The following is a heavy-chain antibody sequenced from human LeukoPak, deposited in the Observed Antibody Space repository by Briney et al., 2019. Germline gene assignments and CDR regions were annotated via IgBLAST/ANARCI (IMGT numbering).Heavy chain of an antibody. CDR3: ARHTAFTMDAFDI. J-gene: IGHJ3*02. CDR2: IYYSGNT. V-gene: IGHV4-59*08. Sequence: SETLSLTCTVSGGSIRGYHWSWIRQPPGKGLEWIGYIYYSGNTNYNPSLKSRVTMSLDTPKNQFFLKLTSVTAADTAVYYCARHTAFTMDAFDIWGQGTMVTVSS. CDR1: GGSIRGYH. D-gene: IGHD3-3*02.